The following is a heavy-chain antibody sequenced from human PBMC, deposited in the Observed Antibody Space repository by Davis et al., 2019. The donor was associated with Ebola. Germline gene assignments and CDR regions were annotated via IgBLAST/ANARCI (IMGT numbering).Heavy chain of an antibody. V-gene: IGHV3-74*01. CDR3: AKHPQLWKLNWFDP. D-gene: IGHD5-18*01. Sequence: GESLKISCAASGFTFSSYWMHWVRQAPGKGLVWVSHINSDGSSTSYADSVKGRFTISRDNSKNTLYLQMNSLRAEDTAVYYCAKHPQLWKLNWFDPWGQGTLVTVSS. CDR1: GFTFSSYW. CDR2: INSDGSST. J-gene: IGHJ5*02.